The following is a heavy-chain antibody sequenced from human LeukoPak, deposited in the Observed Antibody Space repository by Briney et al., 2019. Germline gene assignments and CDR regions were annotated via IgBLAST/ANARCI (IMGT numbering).Heavy chain of an antibody. V-gene: IGHV3-13*01. D-gene: IGHD4-23*01. J-gene: IGHJ6*02. CDR3: ARGSYGGYYYGMDV. CDR1: GFTFSSYD. Sequence: GGSLRLSCAASGFTFSSYDMHWVRQATGKGLEWASAIGTAGDTYYPGSVKGRFTISRENAKNSLYLQMNSLRAGDTAVYYCARGSYGGYYYGMDVWGQGTTVTVSS. CDR2: IGTAGDT.